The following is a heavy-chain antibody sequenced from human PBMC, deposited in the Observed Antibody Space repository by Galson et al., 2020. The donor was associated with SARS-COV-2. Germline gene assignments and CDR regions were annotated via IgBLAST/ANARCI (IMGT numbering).Heavy chain of an antibody. D-gene: IGHD3-3*01. CDR1: GFTSSSYG. J-gene: IGHJ5*02. CDR3: AKGAIFGVFGWFDP. CDR2: IFYDGSDN. V-gene: IGHV3-30*18. Sequence: GGSLSLSCAASGFTSSSYGMHWVRQAPGKGLEWVAVIFYDGSDNYYADSVKGRFTISRDSSKNTLYLQMNSPRPDDTAMYYCAKGAIFGVFGWFDPWGQGTLVTVAS.